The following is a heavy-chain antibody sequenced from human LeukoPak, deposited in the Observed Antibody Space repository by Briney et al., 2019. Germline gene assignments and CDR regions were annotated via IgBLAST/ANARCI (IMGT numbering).Heavy chain of an antibody. CDR3: TINRDPGAYGKFDP. D-gene: IGHD3-16*01. V-gene: IGHV3-74*03. CDR1: GFSINNYW. CDR2: INSDGRST. J-gene: IGHJ5*02. Sequence: AGGSPRLSCAVSGFSINNYWMHWVRQAPGKGLVWVSRINSDGRSTTYADSVKGRFTISRDNAKNTLYLQVNSLTVEDTAIYYCTINRDPGAYGKFDPWGQGTLVTVSS.